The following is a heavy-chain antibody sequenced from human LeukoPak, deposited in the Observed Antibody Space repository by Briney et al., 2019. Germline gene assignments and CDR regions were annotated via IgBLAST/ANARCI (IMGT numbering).Heavy chain of an antibody. J-gene: IGHJ3*02. D-gene: IGHD1-26*01. CDR1: GGSISSYY. CDR3: ANGELLAAFDI. CDR2: IYYSGST. V-gene: IGHV4-59*12. Sequence: PSETLSLTCTVSGGSISSYYWSWIRQPPGKGLEWIGYIYYSGSTNYNPSLKSRVTISVDTSKNQFSLKLSSVTAADTAVYYCANGELLAAFDIWGQGTMVTVSS.